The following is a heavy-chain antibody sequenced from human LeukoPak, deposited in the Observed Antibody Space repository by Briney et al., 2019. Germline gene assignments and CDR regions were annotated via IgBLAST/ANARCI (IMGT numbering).Heavy chain of an antibody. CDR2: IYYNGTT. J-gene: IGHJ5*02. V-gene: IGHV4-39*01. D-gene: IGHD4-23*01. CDR3: VRDRFSDIGPPVLTWFDP. Sequence: PSETLSLTCSVSGGSISNKSNYWGWIRQPPGTGLEWIGSIYYNGTTYYNPSLKSRVTIPVDTSKKQFSLKLNSVTAADTAVYYCVRDRFSDIGPPVLTWFDPWGQGILVTVSS. CDR1: GGSISNKSNY.